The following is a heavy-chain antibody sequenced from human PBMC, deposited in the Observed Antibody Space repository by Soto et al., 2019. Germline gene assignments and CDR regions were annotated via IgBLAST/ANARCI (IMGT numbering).Heavy chain of an antibody. CDR3: ARAMITFGGVIVGDGMDV. D-gene: IGHD3-16*02. Sequence: QVQLQASGPGLVKPSQTLSLTCTVSGGSISSGDYYWSWIRQPPGQGLEWIGYIYYSGSTYYNPSLQSQVTISVDTSKNQFSLKMRSVTAADTAVDYCARAMITFGGVIVGDGMDVWGQGTTVTVSS. V-gene: IGHV4-30-4*01. CDR2: IYYSGST. CDR1: GGSISSGDYY. J-gene: IGHJ6*02.